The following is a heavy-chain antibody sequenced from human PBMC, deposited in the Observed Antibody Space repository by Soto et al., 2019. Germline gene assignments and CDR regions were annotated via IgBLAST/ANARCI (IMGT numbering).Heavy chain of an antibody. J-gene: IGHJ5*02. Sequence: QVQLVQSGAEVKKPGSSVKVSCKASGGTFSSYTISWVRQAPGQGLEWMGRIIPILGIANYAQKFQGRVTITADKSTSTAYMELSSLSSEDTAVYYCAREQSGIAVAGNWFDPWGQGTLVTVSS. CDR3: AREQSGIAVAGNWFDP. CDR2: IIPILGIA. V-gene: IGHV1-69*08. D-gene: IGHD6-19*01. CDR1: GGTFSSYT.